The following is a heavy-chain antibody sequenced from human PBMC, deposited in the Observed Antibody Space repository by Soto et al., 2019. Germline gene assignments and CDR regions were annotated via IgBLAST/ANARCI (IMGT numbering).Heavy chain of an antibody. J-gene: IGHJ6*02. Sequence: GASVKVSCKASGYTFTSYAMHWVRQAPGQRLEWMGWINAGNGNTKYSQKFQGRVTITRDTSASTAYMELSSLRSEDTAVYYCARVSPDGYYYGMDVWGQGTTVTVSS. CDR3: ARVSPDGYYYGMDV. CDR1: GYTFTSYA. V-gene: IGHV1-3*01. CDR2: INAGNGNT.